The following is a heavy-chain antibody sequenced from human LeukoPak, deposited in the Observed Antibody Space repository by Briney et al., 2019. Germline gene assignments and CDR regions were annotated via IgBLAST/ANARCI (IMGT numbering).Heavy chain of an antibody. CDR1: GLRINNYA. J-gene: IGHJ4*02. V-gene: IGHV3-33*01. CDR3: VRDSPHWTLDY. Sequence: QPGGSLRLSCAAPGLRINNYAMHWVRQAPGKGLEWVAILWSNGNTRFYADSVKGRFTISRDTSTNTLYLHMDSLRVEDTAVYHCVRDSPHWTLDYWGQGTLVTVSS. D-gene: IGHD1-1*01. CDR2: LWSNGNTR.